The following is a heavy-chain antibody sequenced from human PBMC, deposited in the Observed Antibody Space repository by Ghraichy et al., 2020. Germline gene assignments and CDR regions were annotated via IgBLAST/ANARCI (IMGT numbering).Heavy chain of an antibody. Sequence: SETLSLTCAVYGGSFSGYYWSWIRQPPGKGLEWIGEINHSGSTNYNPSLKSRVTISVDTSKNQFSLKLSSVTAADTAVYYCARSSYRLGYFSGGSCYRDNPDDAFDIWGQGTMVTVSS. D-gene: IGHD2-15*01. V-gene: IGHV4-34*01. J-gene: IGHJ3*02. CDR1: GGSFSGYY. CDR2: INHSGST. CDR3: ARSSYRLGYFSGGSCYRDNPDDAFDI.